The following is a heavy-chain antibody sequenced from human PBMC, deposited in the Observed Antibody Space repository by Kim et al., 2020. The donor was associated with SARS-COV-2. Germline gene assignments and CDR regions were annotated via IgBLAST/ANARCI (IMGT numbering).Heavy chain of an antibody. CDR3: VKDRGIFDHDCYFES. CDR1: GFTFTTYW. Sequence: GGSLRLSCAASGFTFTTYWMHWVRQAPGKGLVWLSRINDAGTSRSYAKSVQGRFTTSRDNAQNTLYLQMNSLRVEDTAVYYCVKDRGIFDHDCYFESWGRGPLFPAPS. V-gene: IGHV3-74*01. CDR2: INDAGTSR. D-gene: IGHD3-10*01. J-gene: IGHJ2*01.